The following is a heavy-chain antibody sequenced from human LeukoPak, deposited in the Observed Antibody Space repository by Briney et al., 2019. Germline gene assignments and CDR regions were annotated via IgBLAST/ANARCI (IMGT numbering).Heavy chain of an antibody. Sequence: SETLSLTCGVDGGSFSGYYWSWIRQTPGMGLEWIGEIRHTGSTTNNPSLKSRVTISVDTSKNQFSLKLSSVTAADTAVYYCAREPSRARSMATFDYWGQGTLVTVSS. J-gene: IGHJ4*02. D-gene: IGHD2/OR15-2a*01. CDR3: AREPSRARSMATFDY. V-gene: IGHV4-34*01. CDR1: GGSFSGYY. CDR2: IRHTGST.